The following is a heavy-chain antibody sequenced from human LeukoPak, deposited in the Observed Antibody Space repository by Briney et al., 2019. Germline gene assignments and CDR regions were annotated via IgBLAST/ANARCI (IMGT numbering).Heavy chain of an antibody. D-gene: IGHD6-13*01. J-gene: IGHJ6*03. V-gene: IGHV3-30*03. CDR3: ARVHTAAGTFPFYYYYYMDV. CDR2: ISYDGNNK. Sequence: GGSLRLSCAASGFTFSDYAMHWVRQAPAKGLEWVTGISYDGNNKYYADSVKGRFTISRDNSYNTLYLQMNSLRAEDTAVYYCARVHTAAGTFPFYYYYYMDVWGKGTTVTVSS. CDR1: GFTFSDYA.